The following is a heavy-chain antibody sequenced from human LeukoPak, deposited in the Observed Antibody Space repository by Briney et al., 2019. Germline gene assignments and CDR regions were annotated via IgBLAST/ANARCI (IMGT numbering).Heavy chain of an antibody. CDR1: GGSISTSAFY. J-gene: IGHJ6*03. V-gene: IGHV4-39*01. CDR2: IYDSGNE. CDR3: ARQISDYYYYYMDV. Sequence: PSETLSLTCTVSGGSISTSAFYWGWIRQPPGKGLEWIGSIYDSGNEFYNPSLKSRVTISADTSKNQFSLKLNSVTAADTAMYYCARQISDYYYYYMDVWGEGIKVTVSS. D-gene: IGHD2/OR15-2a*01.